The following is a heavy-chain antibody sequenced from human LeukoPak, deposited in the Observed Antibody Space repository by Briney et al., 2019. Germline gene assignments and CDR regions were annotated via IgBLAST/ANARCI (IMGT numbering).Heavy chain of an antibody. V-gene: IGHV1-2*02. J-gene: IGHJ4*02. CDR3: ARLSCSAGSCYYVFDY. CDR2: INHKSGGT. CDR1: GYTFSGYY. Sequence: ASVKVSCKASGYTFSGYYMHWVRQAPGQGLEWMGWINHKSGGTNYAQKFQGRVTMTRDTSISTAYMELSRLRSDDTAVYYCARLSCSAGSCYYVFDYWGQGTLVTVSS. D-gene: IGHD2-15*01.